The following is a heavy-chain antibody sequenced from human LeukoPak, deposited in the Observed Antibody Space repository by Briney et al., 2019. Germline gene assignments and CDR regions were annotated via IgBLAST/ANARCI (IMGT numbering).Heavy chain of an antibody. Sequence: SQTLSLTCAISGDSVSSNSVAWNWIRQSPSRGLEWLGRTYYRSKRYNDYAVSVKSRITINPDASKNQFSLHLNSVTPEDTAVYYCARLRESFTMMENFDYWGQGTLVTVSS. CDR2: TYYRSKRYN. CDR1: GDSVSSNSVA. J-gene: IGHJ4*02. CDR3: ARLRESFTMMENFDY. D-gene: IGHD3-22*01. V-gene: IGHV6-1*01.